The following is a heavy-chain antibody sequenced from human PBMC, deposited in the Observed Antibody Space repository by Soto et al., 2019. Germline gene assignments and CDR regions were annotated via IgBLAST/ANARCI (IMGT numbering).Heavy chain of an antibody. CDR1: GFTFTSYA. CDR2: ISGSGSST. V-gene: IGHV3-23*01. J-gene: IGHJ4*02. Sequence: GGSLRLSCVPSGFTFTSYAMSWVRQAPGKGLEWVSSISGSGSSTYYADSVKGRFTMSRDNSKNALYLVINNLRADDTAVYYCAKCVGYDYIWGKTPFDYWGQGTLVTVSS. CDR3: AKCVGYDYIWGKTPFDY. D-gene: IGHD3-16*01.